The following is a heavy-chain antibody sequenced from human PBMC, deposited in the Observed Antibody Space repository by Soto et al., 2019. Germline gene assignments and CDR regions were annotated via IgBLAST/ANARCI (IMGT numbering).Heavy chain of an antibody. CDR2: TYYRSKWYN. CDR3: ARGKPTAGSDAFDI. V-gene: IGHV6-1*01. CDR1: GDSVSSNSAV. J-gene: IGHJ3*02. Sequence: SETLSLTFAISGDSVSSNSAVWIWIRQSPSRGLEWLGRTYYRSKWYNDYAVSVKSRITINPDTSKNQFSLQLNSVTPEDTAVYYCARGKPTAGSDAFDIWGQGTMVTVSS. D-gene: IGHD6-13*01.